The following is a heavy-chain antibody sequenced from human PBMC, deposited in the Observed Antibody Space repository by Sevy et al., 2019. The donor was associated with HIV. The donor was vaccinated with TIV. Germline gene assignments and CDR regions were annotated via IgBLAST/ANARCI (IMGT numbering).Heavy chain of an antibody. CDR1: GFTFNNYW. Sequence: GGSQRLSCAASGFTFNNYWMTWVRQAPGKGLEWVANIKQDRSDKYYMESVKGRFNISRDNTKNSLYLQLNSLRAEDTAVYYCARSWDYWGQMGYWGQGTLVTVSS. D-gene: IGHD7-27*01. V-gene: IGHV3-7*03. J-gene: IGHJ4*02. CDR3: ARSWDYWGQMGY. CDR2: IKQDRSDK.